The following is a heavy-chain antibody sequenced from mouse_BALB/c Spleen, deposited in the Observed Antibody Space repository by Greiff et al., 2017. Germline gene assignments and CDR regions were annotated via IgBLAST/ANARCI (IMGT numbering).Heavy chain of an antibody. CDR1: GFSLTSYG. Sequence: VQLKESGPGLVAPSQSLSITCTVSGFSLTSYGVHWVRQPPGKGLEWLGVIWAGGSTNYNSALMSRLSISKDNSKSQVFLKMNSLQTDDTATYYCARGDYRYAWFAYWGQGTLVTVSA. CDR2: IWAGGST. V-gene: IGHV2-9*02. D-gene: IGHD2-14*01. J-gene: IGHJ3*01. CDR3: ARGDYRYAWFAY.